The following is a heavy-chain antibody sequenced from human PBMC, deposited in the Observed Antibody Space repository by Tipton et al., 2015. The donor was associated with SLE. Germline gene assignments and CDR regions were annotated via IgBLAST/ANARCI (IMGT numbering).Heavy chain of an antibody. CDR2: ISSSGSTR. Sequence: SLRLSCAASGFTFSSYEMHWVRQAPGKGLEWVLYISSSGSTRYYADSVKGRFTISRDNSKNTLYLQMNSLRAEDTAVYYCASGILGQLVLGYWGQGTLVTVSS. CDR1: GFTFSSYE. V-gene: IGHV3-48*03. D-gene: IGHD6-13*01. J-gene: IGHJ4*02. CDR3: ASGILGQLVLGY.